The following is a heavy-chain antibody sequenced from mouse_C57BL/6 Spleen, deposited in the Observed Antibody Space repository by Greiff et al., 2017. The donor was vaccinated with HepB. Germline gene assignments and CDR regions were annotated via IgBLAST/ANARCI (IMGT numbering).Heavy chain of an antibody. D-gene: IGHD1-1*01. Sequence: EVMLVESGGGLVKPGGSLKLSCAASGFTFSSYTMSWVRQTPEKRLEWVATISGGGGNTYYPDSVKGRFTISRDNAKNTLYLQMSSLRSEDTALYCCARQKSSSFFDYWGQGTTLTVSS. V-gene: IGHV5-9*01. J-gene: IGHJ2*01. CDR3: ARQKSSSFFDY. CDR1: GFTFSSYT. CDR2: ISGGGGNT.